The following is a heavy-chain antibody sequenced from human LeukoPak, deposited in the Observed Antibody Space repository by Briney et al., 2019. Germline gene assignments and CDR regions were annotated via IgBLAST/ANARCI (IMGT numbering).Heavy chain of an antibody. CDR2: IYSGGSA. Sequence: GGSLRLSCAASGFTVSSNYMSWVRQAPGKGLEWVSVIYSGGSAYYTDSVKGRFTVSRDNSKNTVYLQMNSLGAEDTAVYYCAKDLSYYGSGSAYWGQGTLVTVSS. CDR3: AKDLSYYGSGSAY. D-gene: IGHD3-10*01. J-gene: IGHJ4*02. CDR1: GFTVSSNY. V-gene: IGHV3-53*01.